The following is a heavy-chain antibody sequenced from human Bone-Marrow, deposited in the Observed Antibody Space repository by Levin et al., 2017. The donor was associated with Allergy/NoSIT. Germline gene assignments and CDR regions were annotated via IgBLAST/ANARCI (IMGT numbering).Heavy chain of an antibody. J-gene: IGHJ4*02. Sequence: RAGGSLRLSCAASGFIFSDYAMHWVRQAPGRGLEWVALISYNGAHERFADFAKGRFTISRDNSKNTLYLQGISLNPADTAVYYCARGGSIRVASRVFDYWGQGTLITVSS. CDR1: GFIFSDYA. CDR3: ARGGSIRVASRVFDY. CDR2: ISYNGAHE. D-gene: IGHD3-16*01. V-gene: IGHV3-30*04.